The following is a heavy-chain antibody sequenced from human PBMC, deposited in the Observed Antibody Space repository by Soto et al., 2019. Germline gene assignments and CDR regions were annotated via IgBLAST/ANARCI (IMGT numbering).Heavy chain of an antibody. Sequence: SETLSLTCAVSGYSISSSNWLGWIRQPPGKGLEWIGYIYYSGTTYYNPSLKSRVTMSVDTSKNQFSLKLTSVTAVDTAVYYCARREIQGPIEYWGQGTLVTLSS. CDR1: GYSISSSNW. CDR3: ARREIQGPIEY. J-gene: IGHJ4*02. D-gene: IGHD1-26*01. V-gene: IGHV4-28*01. CDR2: IYYSGTT.